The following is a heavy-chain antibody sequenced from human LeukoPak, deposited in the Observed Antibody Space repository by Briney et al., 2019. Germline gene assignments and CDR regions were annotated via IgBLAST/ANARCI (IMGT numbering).Heavy chain of an antibody. Sequence: SETLSLTCAVYGGSFSGYYWSWIRQPPGKGLEWIGEINHSGSTNYNPSLKSRVTISVDTSKNQFSLKLSSVTAADTAVYYCARANQQLDAFDIWGQGTMVTVSS. J-gene: IGHJ3*02. CDR1: GGSFSGYY. CDR2: INHSGST. CDR3: ARANQQLDAFDI. V-gene: IGHV4-34*01. D-gene: IGHD6-13*01.